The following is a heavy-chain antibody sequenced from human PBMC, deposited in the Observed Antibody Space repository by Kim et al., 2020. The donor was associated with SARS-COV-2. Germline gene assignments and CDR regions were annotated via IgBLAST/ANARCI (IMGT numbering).Heavy chain of an antibody. CDR2: ISSSGSTI. CDR1: GFTFSSYE. CDR3: ARVHGVGAFDI. J-gene: IGHJ3*02. D-gene: IGHD2-8*01. V-gene: IGHV3-48*03. Sequence: GGSLRLSCAASGFTFSSYEMNWVRQAPGKGLEWVSYISSSGSTIYYADSVKGRFTISRDNAKNSLYLQMNSLRAEDTAVYYCARVHGVGAFDIWGQGTMVTVSS.